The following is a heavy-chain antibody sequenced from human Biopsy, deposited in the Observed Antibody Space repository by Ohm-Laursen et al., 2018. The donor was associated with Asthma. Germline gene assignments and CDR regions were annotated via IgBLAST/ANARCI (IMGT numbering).Heavy chain of an antibody. CDR3: ARTYYDFLTGQVNDAFAM. CDR2: INAGNGNT. Sequence: ESSVKVSCKASGYTFTSYAIHWVRQAPGQRLEWMGWINAGNGNTKYSQKFQGRVTITRDTSASTAYMELSSLRSEDTAVYYCARTYYDFLTGQVNDAFAMWGQGTMVTVSS. V-gene: IGHV1-3*01. D-gene: IGHD3-9*01. J-gene: IGHJ3*02. CDR1: GYTFTSYA.